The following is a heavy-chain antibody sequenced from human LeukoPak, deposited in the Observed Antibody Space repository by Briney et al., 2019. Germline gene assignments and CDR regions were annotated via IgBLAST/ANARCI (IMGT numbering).Heavy chain of an antibody. CDR1: GCSISSYY. V-gene: IGHV4-59*01. D-gene: IGHD6-6*01. CDR3: ARDPSSYYYGMDV. J-gene: IGHJ6*02. Sequence: PSETLSLTCTVSGCSISSYYWCWFRQPPGKELEWIGYIHYSGSTNYNPSLKSRVTISVDTSKLQFSLKLSSVTAADTAVYFCARDPSSYYYGMDVWGQGTTVTVSS. CDR2: IHYSGST.